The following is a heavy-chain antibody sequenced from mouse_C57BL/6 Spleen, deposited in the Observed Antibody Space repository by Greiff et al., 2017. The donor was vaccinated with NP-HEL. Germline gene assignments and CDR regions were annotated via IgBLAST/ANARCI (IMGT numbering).Heavy chain of an antibody. D-gene: IGHD2-4*01. V-gene: IGHV1-26*01. J-gene: IGHJ2*01. CDR3: ARYDYDEGFDY. CDR1: GYTFTDYY. CDR2: INPNNGGT. Sequence: VQLQQSGPELVKPGASVKISCKASGYTFTDYYMNWVKQSHGKSLEWIGDINPNNGGTSYNQKFKGKATLTVDKSSSTAYMELRSLTSEDSAVYYCARYDYDEGFDYWGQGTTLTVSS.